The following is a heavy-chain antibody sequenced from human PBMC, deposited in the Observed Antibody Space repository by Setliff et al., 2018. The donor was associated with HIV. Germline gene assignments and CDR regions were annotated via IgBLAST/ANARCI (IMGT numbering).Heavy chain of an antibody. V-gene: IGHV4-38-2*02. Sequence: PSETLSLTCAVSGYSISSGHYWGWIRQPPGKGLEWIGSIYHSGTTYDNPSLKSRVTISVDTSKNQFSLKLSSVTAADTAVYYCARDRPYIVGANPIDAFDIWGQGTMVTVSS. CDR1: GYSISSGHY. D-gene: IGHD1-26*01. J-gene: IGHJ3*02. CDR2: IYHSGTT. CDR3: ARDRPYIVGANPIDAFDI.